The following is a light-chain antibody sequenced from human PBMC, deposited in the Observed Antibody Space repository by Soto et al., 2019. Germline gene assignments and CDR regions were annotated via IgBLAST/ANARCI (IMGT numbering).Light chain of an antibody. V-gene: IGKV3-11*01. CDR3: QQYDNLPLLT. CDR2: DAS. J-gene: IGKJ4*01. Sequence: EIVLTQSPATLSLSPGERATLSCRASQSVSSYLAWYQQKPGQPPRLLIYDASNRATGIPARFSGSGSGTDFTLTISSLEPEDFAVYYCQQYDNLPLLTFGGGTKVEIK. CDR1: QSVSSY.